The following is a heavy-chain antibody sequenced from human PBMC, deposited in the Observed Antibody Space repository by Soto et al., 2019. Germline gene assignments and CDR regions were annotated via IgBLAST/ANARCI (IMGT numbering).Heavy chain of an antibody. CDR2: IYYSGST. CDR1: GGSISSSSYY. J-gene: IGHJ4*02. CDR3: ARLTLAARPDYFDY. V-gene: IGHV4-39*01. Sequence: SETLSLTCTVSGGSISSSSYYWGWIRQPPGKGLEWIGSIYYSGSTYYNPSLKSRATISVDTSKNQFSLKLSSVTAADTAVHYCARLTLAARPDYFDYWGQGTLVTVSS. D-gene: IGHD6-6*01.